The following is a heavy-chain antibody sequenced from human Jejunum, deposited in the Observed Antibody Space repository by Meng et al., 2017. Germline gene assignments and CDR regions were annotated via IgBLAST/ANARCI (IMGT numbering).Heavy chain of an antibody. V-gene: IGHV3-20*04. D-gene: IGHD2-2*01. CDR3: TREHTTSFFSDY. Sequence: VQRVEAGGGVAPPVASLRLSCAASGFTFDNYGMTWVRQVPGKGLEWVSALNWNGDSTGYADSVKGRFTISRDNAKNSLYLQMNSLRAEDTALYYCTREHTTSFFSDYWGQGTLVTVFS. CDR1: GFTFDNYG. CDR2: LNWNGDST. J-gene: IGHJ4*02.